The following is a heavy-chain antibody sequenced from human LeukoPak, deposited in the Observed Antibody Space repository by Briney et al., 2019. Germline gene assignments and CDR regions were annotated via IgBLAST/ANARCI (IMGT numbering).Heavy chain of an antibody. CDR1: GFTFRNNG. J-gene: IGHJ4*02. CDR2: IWYDGSNK. CDR3: ATIRNCGGDCYYFDY. Sequence: SGGSLRLSCAASGFTFRNNGMHWVRQAPGKGLEWVAVIWYDGSNKYYPDSVKGRFPISRDNSKNTLYLQMNSLRAEDTAVYYCATIRNCGGDCYYFDYWGQGTLVTVSS. D-gene: IGHD2-21*02. V-gene: IGHV3-33*01.